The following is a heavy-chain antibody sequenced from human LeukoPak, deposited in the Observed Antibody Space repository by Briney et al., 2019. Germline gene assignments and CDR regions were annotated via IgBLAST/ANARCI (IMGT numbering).Heavy chain of an antibody. V-gene: IGHV3-53*01. CDR1: GFTLSSNY. J-gene: IGHJ4*02. D-gene: IGHD6-25*01. Sequence: PGGSLSLSCAASGFTLSSNYMSWVRQAPGKGLEWVSVIYSGGATFYADSVKGRFTISRDDSENPLYLQMSSLRAEDTAVYYCARLAAGSDHFDYWGQGTLVTVSS. CDR2: IYSGGAT. CDR3: ARLAAGSDHFDY.